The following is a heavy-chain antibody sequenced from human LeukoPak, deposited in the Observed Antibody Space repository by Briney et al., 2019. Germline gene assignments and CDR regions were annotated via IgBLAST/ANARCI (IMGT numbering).Heavy chain of an antibody. CDR1: GGSISSSSYY. Sequence: SETLSLTCTVSGGSISSSSYYWGWIRQPPGKGLEWIGSIYYSGSTYYNPSLKSRVTISVDTSKNQFSLKLSSVTAADTAVYYCARHAHGSGDFDIWGQGTMVTVSS. D-gene: IGHD3-10*01. V-gene: IGHV4-39*01. CDR2: IYYSGST. CDR3: ARHAHGSGDFDI. J-gene: IGHJ3*02.